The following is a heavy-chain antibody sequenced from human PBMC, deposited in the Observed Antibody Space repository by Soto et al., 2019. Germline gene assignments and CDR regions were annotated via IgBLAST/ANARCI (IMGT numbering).Heavy chain of an antibody. J-gene: IGHJ4*02. Sequence: GASVKVSCKASGYTFTSYGISWVRQAPGQGXEWMGWISAYNGNTNYAQKLQGRVTMTTDTSTSTAYMELRSLRSDDTAVYYCARDWGDYYDSSGYYYVPWYWGQGTLVTVSS. CDR2: ISAYNGNT. CDR3: ARDWGDYYDSSGYYYVPWY. D-gene: IGHD3-22*01. CDR1: GYTFTSYG. V-gene: IGHV1-18*01.